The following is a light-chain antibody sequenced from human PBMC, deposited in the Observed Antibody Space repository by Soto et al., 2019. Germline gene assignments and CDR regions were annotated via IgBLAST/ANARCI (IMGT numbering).Light chain of an antibody. CDR3: QKFNTAPLT. CDR1: QDVSVY. Sequence: DIQMTQSPSSLSASVGDRVTLTCRASQDVSVYLAWYQQKPGQVPKLLIYSASTLQSGVPSRFSGSGSGTDFTLTISSLQPEDVATYYCQKFNTAPLTFGQGTRLEIK. V-gene: IGKV1-27*01. J-gene: IGKJ5*01. CDR2: SAS.